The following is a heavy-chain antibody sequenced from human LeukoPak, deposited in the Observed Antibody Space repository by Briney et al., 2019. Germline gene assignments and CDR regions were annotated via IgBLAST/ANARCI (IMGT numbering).Heavy chain of an antibody. Sequence: PGRSLRLSCAASGFTFDDYAMHWVRQAPGKGLEWVSGINWNSGSIGYADSVKGRFTISRDNSKNTLYLQMNSLRAEDTALYYCAKSSYYDTSGSYREYYFDYWGQGALVTVSS. V-gene: IGHV3-9*01. CDR2: INWNSGSI. D-gene: IGHD3-22*01. CDR3: AKSSYYDTSGSYREYYFDY. CDR1: GFTFDDYA. J-gene: IGHJ4*02.